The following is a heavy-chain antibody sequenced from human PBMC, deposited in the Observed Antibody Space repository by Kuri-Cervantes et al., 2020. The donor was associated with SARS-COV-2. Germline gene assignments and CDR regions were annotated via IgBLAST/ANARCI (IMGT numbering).Heavy chain of an antibody. V-gene: IGHV3-7*01. Sequence: GESLKISCAASGFTFSSFGMNWVRQAPGKGLEWVANINQDGSARYCGESVQGRFTISRDNAKNSLYLQMNSLRGEDTALYYCVRALGAAEADFWGRGTLVTVSS. CDR1: GFTFSSFG. CDR2: INQDGSAR. D-gene: IGHD1-26*01. CDR3: VRALGAAEADF. J-gene: IGHJ4*02.